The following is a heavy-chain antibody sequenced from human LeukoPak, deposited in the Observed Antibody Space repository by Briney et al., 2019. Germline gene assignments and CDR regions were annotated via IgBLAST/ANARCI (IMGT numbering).Heavy chain of an antibody. J-gene: IGHJ4*02. CDR2: VNSDGRST. Sequence: GGSLRLSCAASRFTFSSYWMHWVRQAPGKRLVWVSRVNSDGRSTSYADSVKGRFTIPRDNAKNTLFLQMNSLRAEDTALYFCARGSGWYHYFDYWGLGTLVTVSS. CDR1: RFTFSSYW. V-gene: IGHV3-74*01. D-gene: IGHD6-19*01. CDR3: ARGSGWYHYFDY.